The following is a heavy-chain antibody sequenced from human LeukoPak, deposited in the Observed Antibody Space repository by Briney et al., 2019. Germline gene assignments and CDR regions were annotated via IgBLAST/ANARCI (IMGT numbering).Heavy chain of an antibody. CDR2: IKQDGSGE. V-gene: IGHV3-7*05. D-gene: IGHD1-1*01. Sequence: GESLRLSCAASGFAFSNSWMIWVRQAPGKGLQWVASIKQDGSGEYYVGSVRGRFTISRDNAKSSLYLQMNSLRVEDTAIYYCAKGYSSYANRFDPWGQGALVTVSS. CDR3: AKGYSSYANRFDP. CDR1: GFAFSNSW. J-gene: IGHJ5*02.